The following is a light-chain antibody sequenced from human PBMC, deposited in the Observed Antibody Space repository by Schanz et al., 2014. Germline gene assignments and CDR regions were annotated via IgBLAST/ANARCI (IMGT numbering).Light chain of an antibody. J-gene: IGLJ3*02. CDR2: DVS. CDR1: SSDIGGYNY. V-gene: IGLV2-14*03. CDR3: TSYTSVSTGV. Sequence: QSALTQPASVSGSPGQSITISCTGTSSDIGGYNYVSWYQQHPGKAPKVMIFDVSNRPSGVSNRFSGSKSGNTASLTISGLQTEDEADYYCTSYTSVSTGVFGGGTKLTVL.